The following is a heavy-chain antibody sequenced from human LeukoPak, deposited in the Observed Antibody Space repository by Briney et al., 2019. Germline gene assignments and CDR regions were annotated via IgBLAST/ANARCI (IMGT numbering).Heavy chain of an antibody. CDR1: GITSRTYA. CDR2: TSGSDPGT. V-gene: IGHV3-23*01. CDR3: AKAPLGSCTGARCYSLDA. D-gene: IGHD2-8*02. Sequence: GGSLRHSCVATGITSRTYAMSWVRQTPWLGLQWVSATSGSDPGTYHADSVKGRFTISRDNSKNTLYLQMNNLRAEDTAIYFCAKAPLGSCTGARCYSLDAWGKGTTVSVSS. J-gene: IGHJ6*03.